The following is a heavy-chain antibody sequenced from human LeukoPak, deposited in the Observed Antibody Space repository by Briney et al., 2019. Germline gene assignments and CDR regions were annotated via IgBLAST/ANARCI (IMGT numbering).Heavy chain of an antibody. Sequence: SETLSLTCTVSGGSISNYYWSWIRQPPGKGLEWIGEINHSGSTNYNPSLKSRVTISVDTSKNQFSLKLSSVTAADTAVYYCARERQWLVRGPFDPWGQGTLVTVSS. CDR3: ARERQWLVRGPFDP. D-gene: IGHD6-19*01. J-gene: IGHJ5*02. CDR2: INHSGST. CDR1: GGSISNYY. V-gene: IGHV4-34*01.